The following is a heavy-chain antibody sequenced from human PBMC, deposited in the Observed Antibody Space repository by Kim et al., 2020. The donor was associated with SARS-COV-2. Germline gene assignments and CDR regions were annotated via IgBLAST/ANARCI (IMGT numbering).Heavy chain of an antibody. Sequence: SETLSLTCTVSGGSTSSSSYYWGWIRQPPGKGLEWIGSIYYSGSTYYNPSLKSRVTISVDTSKNQFSLKLSSVTAADTAVYYCAGGLEMATINDAFDIWGQGTMVTVSS. D-gene: IGHD5-12*01. J-gene: IGHJ3*02. CDR1: GGSTSSSSYY. CDR2: IYYSGST. CDR3: AGGLEMATINDAFDI. V-gene: IGHV4-39*01.